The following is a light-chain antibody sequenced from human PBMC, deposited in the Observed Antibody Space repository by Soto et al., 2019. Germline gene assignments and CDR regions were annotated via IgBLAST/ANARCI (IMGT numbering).Light chain of an antibody. CDR1: QSVSRSY. CDR2: GAS. Sequence: EIVLTQSPGTLSLAPGERATLSCRASQSVSRSYLAWYQQRPGQGPRLLIHGASSRATGIPDRFSGSGAGTDFTLTISRLEPEDFAVYYCQQYDSSTRTFGQGTEVDIK. V-gene: IGKV3-20*01. CDR3: QQYDSSTRT. J-gene: IGKJ1*01.